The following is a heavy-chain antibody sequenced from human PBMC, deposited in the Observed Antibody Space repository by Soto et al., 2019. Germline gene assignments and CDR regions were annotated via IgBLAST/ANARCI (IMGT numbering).Heavy chain of an antibody. CDR2: IGTAGDT. Sequence: GGSLRLSCAASGFTFSSYDMHWVRQATGKGLEWVSAIGTAGDTYYPGSVKGRFTISRENAKNSLYLQMNSLRAEDTAVYYCAREWVVRGVNYYYYYGMDVWGQGTTVTVSS. D-gene: IGHD3-10*01. J-gene: IGHJ6*02. V-gene: IGHV3-13*01. CDR3: AREWVVRGVNYYYYYGMDV. CDR1: GFTFSSYD.